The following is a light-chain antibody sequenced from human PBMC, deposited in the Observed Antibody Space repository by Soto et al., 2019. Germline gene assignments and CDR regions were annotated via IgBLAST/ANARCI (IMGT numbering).Light chain of an antibody. CDR3: QQRSNWPT. CDR1: QSVSSY. J-gene: IGKJ5*01. CDR2: DAS. Sequence: QSPATLSLSPGERATLSCRASQSVSSYLAWYQQKPGQAPRLLIYDASNRATGIPARFSGSGSGTDFTLTISSLEPEDFAVYYCQQRSNWPTFGQGTRLDIK. V-gene: IGKV3-11*01.